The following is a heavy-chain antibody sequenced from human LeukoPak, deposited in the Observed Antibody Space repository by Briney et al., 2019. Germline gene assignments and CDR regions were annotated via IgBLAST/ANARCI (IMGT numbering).Heavy chain of an antibody. V-gene: IGHV3-23*01. CDR3: AKRHLFYGDSSPIDF. J-gene: IGHJ4*02. D-gene: IGHD4-17*01. CDR1: GFTFSSYA. CDR2: ISGSGTST. Sequence: PGGSLRLSCAASGFTFSSYAMTWVRQAPGTGLEWVSGISGSGTSTYYTGSVKGRFTISRDNSKNTLYLQMNSLRAEDTAVYYCAKRHLFYGDSSPIDFWGQGTLVTVSS.